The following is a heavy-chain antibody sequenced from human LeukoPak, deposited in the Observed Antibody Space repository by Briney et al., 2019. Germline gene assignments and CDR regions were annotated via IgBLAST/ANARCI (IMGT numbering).Heavy chain of an antibody. Sequence: SVKVSCKASGGTFSSYAISWVRQAPGQGLEWMGRIIPIFGIANYAQKFQGRVTITADKSTSTAYTELSSLRSEDTAVYYCARDVETDCSSTSCYYNWFDPWGQGTLVTASS. D-gene: IGHD2-2*01. CDR1: GGTFSSYA. CDR2: IIPIFGIA. CDR3: ARDVETDCSSTSCYYNWFDP. J-gene: IGHJ5*02. V-gene: IGHV1-69*04.